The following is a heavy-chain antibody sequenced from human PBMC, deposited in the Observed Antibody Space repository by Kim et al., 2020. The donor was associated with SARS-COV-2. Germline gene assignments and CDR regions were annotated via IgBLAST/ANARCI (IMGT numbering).Heavy chain of an antibody. D-gene: IGHD3-10*01. CDR3: ARSPLYYYGSGSPYLDY. Sequence: VKGRFTISRDNSKNTLYLQMNSLRAEDTAVYYCARSPLYYYGSGSPYLDYWGQGTLVTVSS. V-gene: IGHV3-30*01. J-gene: IGHJ4*02.